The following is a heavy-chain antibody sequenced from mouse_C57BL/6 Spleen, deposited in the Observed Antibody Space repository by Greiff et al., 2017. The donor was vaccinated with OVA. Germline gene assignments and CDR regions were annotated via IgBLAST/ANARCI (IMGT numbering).Heavy chain of an antibody. Sequence: VQLQQSVTELVRPGASVKLSCTASGFNIKNTYMDWVKQRPEQGLEWIGRIDPANGNTKYAPKFQGKATITADTSANTAYLQLSSLTSEDTAIYYCARGDYEYWGQGTLVTVSA. V-gene: IGHV14-3*01. D-gene: IGHD2-4*01. CDR3: ARGDYEY. J-gene: IGHJ3*01. CDR2: IDPANGNT. CDR1: GFNIKNTY.